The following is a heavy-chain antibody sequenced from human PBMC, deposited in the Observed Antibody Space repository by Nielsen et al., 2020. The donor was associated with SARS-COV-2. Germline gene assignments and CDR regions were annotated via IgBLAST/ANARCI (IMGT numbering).Heavy chain of an antibody. Sequence: SETLSLTCTVSGGSISSYYWSWIRQPPGKGLEWIGYIYYSGSTNYNPSLKSRVTISVDTSKNQFSLKLSSVTAADTAVYYCARGFGRIFGVVIISSAFDIWGQGTMVTVSS. CDR2: IYYSGST. D-gene: IGHD3-3*01. CDR3: ARGFGRIFGVVIISSAFDI. CDR1: GGSISSYY. V-gene: IGHV4-59*01. J-gene: IGHJ3*02.